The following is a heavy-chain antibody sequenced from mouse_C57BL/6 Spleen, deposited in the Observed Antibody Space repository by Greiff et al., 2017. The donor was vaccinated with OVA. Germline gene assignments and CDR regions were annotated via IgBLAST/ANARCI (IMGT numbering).Heavy chain of an antibody. CDR2: INYDGSST. CDR1: GFTFSDYY. J-gene: IGHJ4*01. D-gene: IGHD3-2*02. V-gene: IGHV5-16*01. CDR3: ARASGDAMDY. Sequence: EVQVVESEGGLVQPGSSMKLSCTASGFTFSDYYMAWVRQVPEKGLEWVANINYDGSSTYYLDSLKSRFIISRDNAKNIPYLQMSSLKSEDTATYYCARASGDAMDYWGQGTSVTVSS.